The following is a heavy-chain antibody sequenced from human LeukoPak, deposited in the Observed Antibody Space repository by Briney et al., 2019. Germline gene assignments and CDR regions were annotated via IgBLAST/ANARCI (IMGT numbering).Heavy chain of an antibody. V-gene: IGHV1-18*01. CDR2: ISAYNGNT. D-gene: IGHD3-3*01. CDR3: ARTTKLTSGYYMSWFDP. CDR1: GYTFTSYG. Sequence: ASVKVSCKASGYTFTSYGISWVRQAPGQGLEWMGWISAYNGNTNYAQKLQGRVTMTTDTSTSTAYMELRSLRSDDTAVYYCARTTKLTSGYYMSWFDPWGQGTLVTVSS. J-gene: IGHJ5*02.